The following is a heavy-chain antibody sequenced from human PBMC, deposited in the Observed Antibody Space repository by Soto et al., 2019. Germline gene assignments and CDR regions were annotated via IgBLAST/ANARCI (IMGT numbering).Heavy chain of an antibody. CDR2: IDPSDSYT. D-gene: IGHD5-18*01. Sequence: PGESLKISCKGSGYSFTSYWISWVRQMPGKGLEWMGRIDPSDSYTNYSPSSQGHVTISADKSISTAYLQWSSLKASDTAMYYCARQKHNVDTVDFDYWGQGTLVTVSS. V-gene: IGHV5-10-1*01. CDR3: ARQKHNVDTVDFDY. J-gene: IGHJ4*02. CDR1: GYSFTSYW.